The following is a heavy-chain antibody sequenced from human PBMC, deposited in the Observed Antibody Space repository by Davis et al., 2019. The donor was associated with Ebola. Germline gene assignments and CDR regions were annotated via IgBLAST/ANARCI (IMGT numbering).Heavy chain of an antibody. J-gene: IGHJ6*02. Sequence: SVKVSCKASGGTFSSYAISWVRQAPGQGLEWMGRIIPILGIANYAQKFQGRVTITADKSTSTAYMELSSLRSEDTAVYYCAREQWLVPDYYYYYGMDVWGQGTTVTVSS. D-gene: IGHD6-19*01. CDR1: GGTFSSYA. V-gene: IGHV1-69*04. CDR2: IIPILGIA. CDR3: AREQWLVPDYYYYYGMDV.